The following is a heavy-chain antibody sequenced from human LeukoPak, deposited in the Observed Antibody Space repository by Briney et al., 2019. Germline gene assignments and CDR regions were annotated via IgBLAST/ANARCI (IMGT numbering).Heavy chain of an antibody. Sequence: GSLRLSCAASGFTFSDYWMSWVRQAPGKGLEWVANIQQDGSEKYYVDSVKGRFTISRDNAKKSLFLQVSSLRGEDTAVYYCARDRGFSYGIDFWGQGTLVTVSS. CDR3: ARDRGFSYGIDF. CDR1: GFTFSDYW. J-gene: IGHJ4*02. V-gene: IGHV3-7*04. D-gene: IGHD5-18*01. CDR2: IQQDGSEK.